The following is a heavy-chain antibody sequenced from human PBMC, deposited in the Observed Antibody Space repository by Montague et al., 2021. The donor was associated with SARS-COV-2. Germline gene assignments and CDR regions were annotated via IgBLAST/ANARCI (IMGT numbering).Heavy chain of an antibody. J-gene: IGHJ4*02. CDR3: ARAPIYRSSWYAYFDY. Sequence: SETLSLTCTVSGDSMTNYYWSWIRQPPGKGLEWIGYINYSGGTHYNPSLQSRVTLSKDTSKNQFSLRLTSVTAADTAMYFCARAPIYRSSWYAYFDYWGQGTLVTVSS. V-gene: IGHV4-59*01. CDR2: INYSGGT. CDR1: GDSMTNYY. D-gene: IGHD6-13*01.